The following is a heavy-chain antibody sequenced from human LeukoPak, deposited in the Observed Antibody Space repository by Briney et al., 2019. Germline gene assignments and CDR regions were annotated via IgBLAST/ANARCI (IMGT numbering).Heavy chain of an antibody. V-gene: IGHV4-39*07. CDR2: IYYTGST. CDR3: ASLSTEYYAFDI. Sequence: SETLSLTCTVSGGSISSSSYYWGWIRRPPGKGLEWIGSIYYTGSTYYNPSLKSRVTISVDTSKNQFSLKVTSVTAADTAVYNCASLSTEYYAFDIRGQGTMVTVSS. CDR1: GGSISSSSYY. J-gene: IGHJ3*02. D-gene: IGHD4-17*01.